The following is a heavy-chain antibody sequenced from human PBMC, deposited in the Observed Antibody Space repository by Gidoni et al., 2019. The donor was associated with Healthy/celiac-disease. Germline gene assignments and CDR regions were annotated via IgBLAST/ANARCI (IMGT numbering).Heavy chain of an antibody. CDR3: ARDKGSIAAPYYFDY. CDR2: INPNRGGT. CDR1: GYTFTGYY. Sequence: QVQLVQSGAEVKKPGASVKVSCQASGYTFTGYYMHWVRQAPGQGLEWMGWINPNRGGTNYAQKFQGRVTMTRDTSISTAYMELSRLRSDDTAVYYCARDKGSIAAPYYFDYWGQGTLVTVSS. V-gene: IGHV1-2*02. D-gene: IGHD6-13*01. J-gene: IGHJ4*02.